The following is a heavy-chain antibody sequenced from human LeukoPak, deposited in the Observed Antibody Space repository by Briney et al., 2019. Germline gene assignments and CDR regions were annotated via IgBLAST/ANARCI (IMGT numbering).Heavy chain of an antibody. Sequence: GGSLRLSCAASGFTFSSYGMHWVRQAPGKGLEWVAVISYDGSNKYYADSVKGRFTISRDNSKNTLYLQPNSLRAEDTAVYYCAKDRYSSGWLYYFDYWGQGTLVTVSS. V-gene: IGHV3-30*18. CDR1: GFTFSSYG. J-gene: IGHJ4*02. CDR2: ISYDGSNK. CDR3: AKDRYSSGWLYYFDY. D-gene: IGHD6-19*01.